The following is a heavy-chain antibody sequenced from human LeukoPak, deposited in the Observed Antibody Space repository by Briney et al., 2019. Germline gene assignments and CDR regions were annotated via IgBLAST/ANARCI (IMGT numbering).Heavy chain of an antibody. V-gene: IGHV4-59*12. CDR3: ARDEGSSYPFDY. J-gene: IGHJ4*02. D-gene: IGHD2-2*01. Sequence: SETLSLTCTVSGGSISSYYWSWIRQPPGKGLEWIGSIYYSGSTYYNPSLKSRVTISVDTSKNQFSLNLSSVTAADTAVYFCARDEGSSYPFDYWGQGTLVTVSS. CDR2: IYYSGST. CDR1: GGSISSYY.